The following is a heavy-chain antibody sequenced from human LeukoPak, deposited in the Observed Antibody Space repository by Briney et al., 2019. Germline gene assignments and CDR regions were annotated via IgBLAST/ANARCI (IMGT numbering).Heavy chain of an antibody. CDR2: ISGSGGST. Sequence: GGSLRLSCAASGFTFSSYAMSRVRQAPGKGLEWVSAISGSGGSTYYADSVKGRFTISRDNSKNTLYLQMNSLRAEDTAVYYCARDFDSSGYSDYWGQGTLVTVSS. CDR3: ARDFDSSGYSDY. J-gene: IGHJ4*02. CDR1: GFTFSSYA. D-gene: IGHD3-22*01. V-gene: IGHV3-23*01.